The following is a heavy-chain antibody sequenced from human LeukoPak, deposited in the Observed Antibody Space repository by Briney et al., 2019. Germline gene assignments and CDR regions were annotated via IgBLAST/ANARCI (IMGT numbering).Heavy chain of an antibody. CDR3: ARASDSPNYYYYGMDV. D-gene: IGHD2-15*01. Sequence: SVKVSCKASGGTFSSYAISWVRQAPGQGLEWMGGIIPIFGTANYAQKFQGRVTIAADESTSTAYMELSSLRSEDTAVYYCARASDSPNYYYYGMDVWGQGTTVTVSS. V-gene: IGHV1-69*13. CDR2: IIPIFGTA. J-gene: IGHJ6*02. CDR1: GGTFSSYA.